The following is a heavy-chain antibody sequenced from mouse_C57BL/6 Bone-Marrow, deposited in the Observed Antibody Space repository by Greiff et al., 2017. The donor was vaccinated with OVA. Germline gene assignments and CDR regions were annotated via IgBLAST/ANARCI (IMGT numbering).Heavy chain of an antibody. V-gene: IGHV1-81*01. CDR3: AREALWAY. Sequence: QVQLQHSGAELARPGASVKLSCKASGYTFTSYGISWVKQRTGQGLEWIGEIYPRSGNTYYNEKFKGKATRTADKSSSTAYMELRSLTSEDSAVYFCAREALWAYWGQGTLVTVSA. J-gene: IGHJ3*01. CDR1: GYTFTSYG. D-gene: IGHD1-1*02. CDR2: IYPRSGNT.